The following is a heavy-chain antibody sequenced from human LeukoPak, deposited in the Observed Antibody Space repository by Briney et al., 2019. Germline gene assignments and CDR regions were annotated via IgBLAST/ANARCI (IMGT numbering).Heavy chain of an antibody. Sequence: GRSLRLSCAASAFTLDDYAMHWVRQAPGKGLEWVSGISWNSGSIGYADSVKGRFTISRDNAKNSLYLQMNSLRAEDTALYYCARYCSSTSCAPAYYYYGMDVWGQGTTVTVSS. CDR3: ARYCSSTSCAPAYYYYGMDV. CDR2: ISWNSGSI. J-gene: IGHJ6*02. D-gene: IGHD2-2*01. CDR1: AFTLDDYA. V-gene: IGHV3-9*01.